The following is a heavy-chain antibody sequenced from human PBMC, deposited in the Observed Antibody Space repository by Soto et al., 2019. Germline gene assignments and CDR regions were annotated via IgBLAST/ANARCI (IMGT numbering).Heavy chain of an antibody. D-gene: IGHD2-2*01. CDR3: ARVADIVVVPAASGGYYFDY. Sequence: QLQLQESGSGLVKPSQTLSLTCAVSGGSISSGGYSWSWIRQPPGKGLEWIGYIYHSGSTYYNPCLRSRVTISVDRSKNQFSLKLSSVTAADTAVYYCARVADIVVVPAASGGYYFDYWGQGTLVTVSS. J-gene: IGHJ4*02. V-gene: IGHV4-30-2*01. CDR2: IYHSGST. CDR1: GGSISSGGYS.